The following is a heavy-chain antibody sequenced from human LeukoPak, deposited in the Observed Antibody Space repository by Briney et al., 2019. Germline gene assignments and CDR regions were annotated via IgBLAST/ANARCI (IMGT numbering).Heavy chain of an antibody. D-gene: IGHD2-8*01. J-gene: IGHJ5*02. V-gene: IGHV4-31*03. Sequence: SETLSLTCTVSGGSISSGDYYWNWVRQHPEKSLEWIGYIYYSGSTYYNPSLKSRVTISVDTSKNQLSLKLSSVTAADTAVYYCARDVKLIPYCTNGVCSNWFDPWGQGTLVTVSS. CDR1: GGSISSGDYY. CDR3: ARDVKLIPYCTNGVCSNWFDP. CDR2: IYYSGST.